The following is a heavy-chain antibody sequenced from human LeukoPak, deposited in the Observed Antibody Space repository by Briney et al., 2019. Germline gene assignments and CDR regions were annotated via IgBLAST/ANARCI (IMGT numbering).Heavy chain of an antibody. J-gene: IGHJ6*02. Sequence: NPNSGGTNYAQKFQCRVTMTRDTSISTAYMELSRLRSDDTAVYYCARELIVVPASGGMDVWGQGTTVTVSS. V-gene: IGHV1-2*02. D-gene: IGHD2-2*01. CDR3: ARELIVVPASGGMDV. CDR2: NPNSGGT.